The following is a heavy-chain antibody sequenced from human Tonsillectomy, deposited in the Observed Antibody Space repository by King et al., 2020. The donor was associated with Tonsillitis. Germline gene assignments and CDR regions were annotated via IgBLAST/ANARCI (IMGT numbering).Heavy chain of an antibody. Sequence: QLVQSGGGVVQPGRSLRLSCAASGFTFSSYGMHWVRQAPGKGLEGVAVISYDGSNKYYADSVKGRFTISRDNSKNTLYLQMNSLRAEDTAVYYCAKDEAGTFDYWGQGTLVTVSS. V-gene: IGHV3-30*18. D-gene: IGHD6-13*01. CDR3: AKDEAGTFDY. CDR1: GFTFSSYG. J-gene: IGHJ4*02. CDR2: ISYDGSNK.